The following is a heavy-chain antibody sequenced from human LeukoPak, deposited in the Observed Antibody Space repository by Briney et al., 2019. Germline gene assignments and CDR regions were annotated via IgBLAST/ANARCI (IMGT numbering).Heavy chain of an antibody. J-gene: IGHJ6*03. D-gene: IGHD2-15*01. CDR2: IGWDGSGI. V-gene: IGHV3-43D*03. Sequence: PGGSLRLSCAASGFSFEDYAMHWVRQVPGKGLEWVSLIGWDGSGIYYVDSVEGRFTISRDNTKESLYLQMNSLRAEDTALYYCAKASGHYYYYMDVWGKGTTVTVSS. CDR3: AKASGHYYYYMDV. CDR1: GFSFEDYA.